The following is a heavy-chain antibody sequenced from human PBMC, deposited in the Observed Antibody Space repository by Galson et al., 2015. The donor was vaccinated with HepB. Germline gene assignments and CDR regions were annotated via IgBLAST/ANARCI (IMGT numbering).Heavy chain of an antibody. Sequence: TLSLTCSVSGGSISSGDHYWTWIRQAPGRGLELVGHIHFSGTTHYSPSLKSRVTMSIDTSKNQLSLSLTSVTVADAAVYYCARQLDIATFGGYIDPWGQGTRVAVSS. CDR2: IHFSGTT. CDR1: GGSISSGDHY. CDR3: ARQLDIATFGGYIDP. D-gene: IGHD3-3*01. J-gene: IGHJ5*02. V-gene: IGHV4-30-4*01.